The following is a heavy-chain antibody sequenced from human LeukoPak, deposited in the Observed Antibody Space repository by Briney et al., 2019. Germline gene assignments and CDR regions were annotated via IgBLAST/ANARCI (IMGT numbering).Heavy chain of an antibody. V-gene: IGHV4-59*01. Sequence: PSETLSLTCSVSGGSISSYYWSWIRQPPGKGLEWIGYIYYSGSTNYNPSLKSRVTISVDTSKNQFSLKLSSVTAADTAVYYCARDLAGSNYDFWSGYGAYYYGMDVWGQGTTVTVSS. J-gene: IGHJ6*02. D-gene: IGHD3-3*01. CDR1: GGSISSYY. CDR3: ARDLAGSNYDFWSGYGAYYYGMDV. CDR2: IYYSGST.